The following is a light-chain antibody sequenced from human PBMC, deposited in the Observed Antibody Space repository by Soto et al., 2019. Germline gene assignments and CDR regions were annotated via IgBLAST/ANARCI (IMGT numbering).Light chain of an antibody. CDR1: QSSNNN. J-gene: IGKJ2*01. CDR2: GAS. CDR3: QHYKTWPPYT. Sequence: EIVMTQSPATLSVSPGERATLSCRASQSSNNNLAWYQQKPGQAPSLLIYGASSRATGVPARFSGSGSGTEFTLTISSLQSDDFAVYYCQHYKTWPPYTFGQGTKLEIK. V-gene: IGKV3-15*01.